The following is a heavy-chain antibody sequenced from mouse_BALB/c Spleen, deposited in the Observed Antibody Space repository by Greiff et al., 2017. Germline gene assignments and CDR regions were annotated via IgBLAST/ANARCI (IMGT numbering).Heavy chain of an antibody. CDR1: GYAFSSYW. Sequence: QVQLQQSGAELVRPGSSVKISCKASGYAFSSYWMNWVKQRPGQGLEWIGQIYPGDGDTNYNGKFKGKATLTADKSSSTAYMQLSSLTSEDSAVYFCAYDGYYAMDYWGQGTSVTVSS. D-gene: IGHD2-3*01. CDR3: AYDGYYAMDY. J-gene: IGHJ4*01. V-gene: IGHV1-80*01. CDR2: IYPGDGDT.